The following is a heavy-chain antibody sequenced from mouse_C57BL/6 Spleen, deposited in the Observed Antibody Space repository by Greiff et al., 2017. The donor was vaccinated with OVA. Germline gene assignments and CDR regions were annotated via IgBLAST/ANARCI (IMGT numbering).Heavy chain of an antibody. V-gene: IGHV1-59*01. CDR1: GYTFTSYW. Sequence: VQLQQPGAELVRPGTSVKLSCKASGYTFTSYWMHWVKQRPGQGLEWIGVIDPSDSYTNYNQKFKGKATLTVDTSSSTAYMQLSSLTSEDSAVYYCASYYYYGSSYDYWGQGTTLTVSS. CDR3: ASYYYYGSSYDY. J-gene: IGHJ2*01. D-gene: IGHD1-1*01. CDR2: IDPSDSYT.